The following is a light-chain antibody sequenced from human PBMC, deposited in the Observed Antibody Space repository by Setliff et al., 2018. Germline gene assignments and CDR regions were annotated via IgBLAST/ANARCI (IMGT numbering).Light chain of an antibody. Sequence: QSALAQPRSVSGSPGQSVSISCTGTSNDVGGSNYVSWYQQHPGRAPKLMIYDVYRRPSGVPDRFSGSKSGNTASLTISGLQAEDEADYYCCSYVGSHTLRVFGTGTKVTVL. J-gene: IGLJ1*01. V-gene: IGLV2-11*01. CDR2: DVY. CDR1: SNDVGGSNY. CDR3: CSYVGSHTLRV.